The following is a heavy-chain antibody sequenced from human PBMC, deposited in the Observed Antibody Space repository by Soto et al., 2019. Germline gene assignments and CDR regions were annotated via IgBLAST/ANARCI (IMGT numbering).Heavy chain of an antibody. V-gene: IGHV1-3*01. CDR1: GYTFTSYA. CDR2: INAGNGNT. D-gene: IGHD3-9*01. J-gene: IGHJ4*02. CDR3: AREGENDYDILTGYFDY. Sequence: GASVKVSCKASGYTFTSYAMHWVRQAPGQRLEWMGWINAGNGNTKYSQKFQGRVTITRDTSASTAYMELSSLRSEDTAVCYCAREGENDYDILTGYFDYWGQGTLVTVSS.